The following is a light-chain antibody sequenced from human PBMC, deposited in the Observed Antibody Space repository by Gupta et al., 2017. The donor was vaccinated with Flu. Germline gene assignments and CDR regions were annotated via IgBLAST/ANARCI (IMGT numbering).Light chain of an antibody. V-gene: IGKV1-39*01. CDR2: SAS. CDR1: QSISNY. CDR3: QQSYSALRT. Sequence: DIQMTQSPSSLSASVGDRVTITCRASQSISNYLNWYQQKLGKAPKRLIYSASSLQSGVPSRFSGSGSQTDFTLTISSLQPEDFATYYCQQSYSALRTFGQGTKLEIK. J-gene: IGKJ2*01.